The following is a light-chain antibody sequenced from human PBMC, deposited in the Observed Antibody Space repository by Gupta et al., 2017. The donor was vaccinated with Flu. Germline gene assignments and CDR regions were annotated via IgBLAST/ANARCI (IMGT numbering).Light chain of an antibody. CDR1: SRDVGGYNY. J-gene: IGLJ3*02. V-gene: IGLV2-14*01. CDR3: CSYTSTTIWV. CDR2: GVS. Sequence: QSALTQPASLSGSPGQPITISCTGTSRDVGGYNYVSWYQQFPGKAPKLVIYGVSNRPSGVSSRFSGSKSGNTASLTISGLQPDDEADYYCCSYTSTTIWVFGGGTKLTVL.